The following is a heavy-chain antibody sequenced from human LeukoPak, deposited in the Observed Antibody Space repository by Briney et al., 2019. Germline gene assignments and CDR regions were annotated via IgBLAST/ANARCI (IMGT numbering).Heavy chain of an antibody. CDR3: AKGIYDILTGPGY. D-gene: IGHD3-9*01. J-gene: IGHJ1*01. V-gene: IGHV3-30*18. CDR1: GFTFSSYG. CDR2: ILYDGSNK. Sequence: GGSVRLSCAASGFTFSSYGMHWVRQAPGKGLEWVAVILYDGSNKYYADSVKGRFTISRDNSKNTLYLQMNSLRAEDTAVYYCAKGIYDILTGPGYWGQGTLDSVSS.